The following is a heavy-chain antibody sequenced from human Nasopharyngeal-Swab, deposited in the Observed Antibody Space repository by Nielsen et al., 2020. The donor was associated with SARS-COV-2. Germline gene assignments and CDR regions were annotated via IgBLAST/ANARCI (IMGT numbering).Heavy chain of an antibody. CDR1: GYTFTGYY. D-gene: IGHD6-19*01. CDR3: ARDRRDSSGTHNWFDP. Sequence: ASVKVSCKASGYTFTGYYMHWVRQAPGQGLEWMGWINPNSGGTNYAQKFQGRVTMTRDTSISTAYMELSRLRSGDTAVYYCARDRRDSSGTHNWFDPWGQGTLVTVSS. J-gene: IGHJ5*02. CDR2: INPNSGGT. V-gene: IGHV1-2*02.